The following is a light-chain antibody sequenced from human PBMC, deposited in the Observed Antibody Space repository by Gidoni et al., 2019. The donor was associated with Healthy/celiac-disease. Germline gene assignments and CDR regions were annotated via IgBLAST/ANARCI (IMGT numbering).Light chain of an antibody. Sequence: ENVLTQSPATLSLSPGERATLSCRASQSVSSYLAWYQQKPGQAPRLLIYDASNRATGIPARFSGSGSGTDFTLTISSLEPEDFAVYYCQQRSNWPATFGGXTKVEIK. V-gene: IGKV3-11*01. CDR1: QSVSSY. CDR3: QQRSNWPAT. J-gene: IGKJ4*01. CDR2: DAS.